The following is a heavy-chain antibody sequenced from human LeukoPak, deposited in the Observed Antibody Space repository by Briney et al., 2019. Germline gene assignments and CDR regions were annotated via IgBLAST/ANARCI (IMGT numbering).Heavy chain of an antibody. CDR2: INTDGGTT. D-gene: IGHD6-6*01. J-gene: IGHJ3*02. Sequence: PGGSLRLSCAASGFTFSTFAMQWVRQAPEKGLEYVSGINTDGGTTYYANSVKGRFTISRDNPKNTLYLQMNSLRAEDTAVYYCASSIAARPWFPLSGAFDIWGQGTMVTVSS. CDR3: ASSIAARPWFPLSGAFDI. CDR1: GFTFSTFA. V-gene: IGHV3-64*04.